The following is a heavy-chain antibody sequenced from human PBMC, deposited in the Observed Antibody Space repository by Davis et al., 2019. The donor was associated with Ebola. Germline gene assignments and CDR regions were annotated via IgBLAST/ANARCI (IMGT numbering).Heavy chain of an antibody. V-gene: IGHV1-46*03. CDR2: INPNDGRT. CDR1: GYTFTNYY. Sequence: ASAQVSCNASGYTFTNYYMHWVRQPAGQGLEWIGMINPNDGRTIYAQKFQGRVTVTRDTSTTTVYMDLSSLRSEDTALYYCTTPGGQDSGYDVFDIWGQGTMVTVSS. J-gene: IGHJ3*02. D-gene: IGHD5-12*01. CDR3: TTPGGQDSGYDVFDI.